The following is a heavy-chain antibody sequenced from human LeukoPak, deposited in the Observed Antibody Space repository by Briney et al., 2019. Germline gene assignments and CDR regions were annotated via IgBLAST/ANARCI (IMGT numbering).Heavy chain of an antibody. V-gene: IGHV5-51*01. CDR3: ASRFGGGSGDYFDY. J-gene: IGHJ4*02. CDR1: GYTFTNYW. D-gene: IGHD2-15*01. Sequence: GESLKTSCKGSGYTFTNYWIGWVRQMPGKGLEWMGIIFPADSDTRYSPSFQGQVTISADKSLSTPYLQWSSLKASDTAMYYCASRFGGGSGDYFDYWGQGPLVTVSS. CDR2: IFPADSDT.